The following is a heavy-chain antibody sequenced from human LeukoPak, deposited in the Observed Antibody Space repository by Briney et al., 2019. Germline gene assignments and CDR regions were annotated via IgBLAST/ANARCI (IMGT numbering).Heavy chain of an antibody. CDR3: ATALPSSAGTVSYFDY. J-gene: IGHJ4*02. D-gene: IGHD6-13*01. CDR2: VDPEDGET. V-gene: IGHV1-24*01. CDR1: GYTLTELS. Sequence: ASVKVSCKVSGYTLTELSMHWVRQAPGKGLEWMGGVDPEDGETIYAQKFQGRVTMTEDTSTDTAYMELSSLRSEDTAVYYCATALPSSAGTVSYFDYWGQGTLVTVSS.